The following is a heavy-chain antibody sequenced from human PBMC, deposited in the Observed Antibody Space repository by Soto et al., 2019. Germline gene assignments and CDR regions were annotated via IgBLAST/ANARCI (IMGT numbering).Heavy chain of an antibody. Sequence: PSETLSLTCTVSGASISSTTYYWSWIRQPPGKGLEWIGYIFYSGSTNYNPSLKSRVTISVDTSKNQFSLKLSSVTAADTAVYYCARAYGLDAFDFWGQGTMVTVSS. V-gene: IGHV4-59*08. CDR3: ARAYGLDAFDF. D-gene: IGHD4-17*01. J-gene: IGHJ3*01. CDR1: GASISSTTYY. CDR2: IFYSGST.